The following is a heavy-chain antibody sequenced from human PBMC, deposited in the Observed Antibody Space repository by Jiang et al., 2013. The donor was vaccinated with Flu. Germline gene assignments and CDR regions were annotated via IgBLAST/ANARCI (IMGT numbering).Heavy chain of an antibody. CDR2: IRYDGSNK. CDR1: GFTFSSYG. Sequence: VQLVESGGGVVQPGGSLRLSCAASGFTFSSYGMHWVRQAPGKGLEWVAFIRYDGSNKYYADSVKGRFTISRDNSKNTLYLQMNSLRAEDTAVYYCAKGWVRPSRTTWGQGTLVTVS. J-gene: IGHJ4*02. CDR3: AKGWVRPSRTT. V-gene: IGHV3-30*02. D-gene: IGHD4-17*01.